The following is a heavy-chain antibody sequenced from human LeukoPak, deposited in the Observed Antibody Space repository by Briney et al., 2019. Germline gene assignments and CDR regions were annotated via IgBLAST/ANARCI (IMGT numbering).Heavy chain of an antibody. V-gene: IGHV1-69*13. CDR2: IIPIFGTV. J-gene: IGHJ6*03. CDR3: ARDGEHYYGSGRHNYYYYYMDV. D-gene: IGHD3-10*01. CDR1: GGTFSSYA. Sequence: GASVKVSCKASGGTFSSYAINWERQAPGQGLEWMGGIIPIFGTVNYALKFQGRVTITADESTSTAYMELSSLRSEDTAVYYCARDGEHYYGSGRHNYYYYYMDVWGKGTTVIFSS.